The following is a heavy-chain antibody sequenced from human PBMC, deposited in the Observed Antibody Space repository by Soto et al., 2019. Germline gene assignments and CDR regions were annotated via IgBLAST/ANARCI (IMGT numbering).Heavy chain of an antibody. CDR1: PFNYGRFG. J-gene: IGHJ4*02. CDR2: LSYDGSKE. V-gene: IGHV3-30*03. CDR3: AERVLRGTTMSVLEY. D-gene: IGHD4-17*01. Sequence: GGSLRLSCAASPFNYGRFGMHWVRQATGKGPEWVALLSYDGSKEYYADSVKGRLSVSRDNFKNMLYHHINSLRDDDTAVYFCAERVLRGTTMSVLEYLDRGTLLAVSS.